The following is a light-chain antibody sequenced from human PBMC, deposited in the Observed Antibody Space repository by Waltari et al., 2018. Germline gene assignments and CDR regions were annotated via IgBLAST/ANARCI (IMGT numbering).Light chain of an antibody. Sequence: SYELTQPPSVSVSPGQTARITCSGDALPRQYAFWYQQKPGQAPVLIIDKDTQRPSGIPGRFSGSSSGKTVTMTISGVQAEDEADYYCLSADSSGTSKVSGGGTKLTVL. V-gene: IGLV3-25*03. CDR2: KDT. J-gene: IGLJ3*02. CDR1: ALPRQY. CDR3: LSADSSGTSKV.